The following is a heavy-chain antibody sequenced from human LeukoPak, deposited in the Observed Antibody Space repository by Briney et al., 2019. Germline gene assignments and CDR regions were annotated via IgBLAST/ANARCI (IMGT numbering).Heavy chain of an antibody. CDR3: ARAPGATDGYNYDY. CDR2: INHSGST. D-gene: IGHD5-24*01. Sequence: SETLSLTCAVYDGSFSGYYWSWIRQPPGKGLEWIGEINHSGSTNYNPSLKSRVTISVDTSKNQFSLKLSSVTAADTAVYYCARAPGATDGYNYDYWGQGTLVTVSS. CDR1: DGSFSGYY. V-gene: IGHV4-34*01. J-gene: IGHJ4*02.